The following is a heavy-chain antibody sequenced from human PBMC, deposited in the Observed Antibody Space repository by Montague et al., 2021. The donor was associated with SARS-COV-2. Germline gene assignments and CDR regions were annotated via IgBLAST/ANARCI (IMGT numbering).Heavy chain of an antibody. D-gene: IGHD2-2*01. CDR2: ISSSGSTT. Sequence: SLRLSCAASGFTFSSYEMSWVRQAPGKGLEWLSHISSSGSTTYDADSVKGRFTISRDNAKNSLYLQMNNLRAEDTALYYCARGADCSGSSCYAGSPYYYGLDVWGQGTTVTVSS. J-gene: IGHJ6*02. CDR3: ARGADCSGSSCYAGSPYYYGLDV. CDR1: GFTFSSYE. V-gene: IGHV3-48*03.